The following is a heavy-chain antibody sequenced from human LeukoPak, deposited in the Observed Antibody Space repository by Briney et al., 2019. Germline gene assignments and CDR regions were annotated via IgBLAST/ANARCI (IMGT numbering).Heavy chain of an antibody. V-gene: IGHV3-30*03. J-gene: IGHJ4*02. CDR2: ISYDGSNK. D-gene: IGHD7-27*01. Sequence: TGGSLRLSCAASGFTFSSYGMHWVRQAPGKGLEWVAVISYDGSNKYYAASVKGRFTISRDNSKNTLYLQMNSLRAEDTAVYYCSGAYFDYWGQGTLVTVSS. CDR3: SGAYFDY. CDR1: GFTFSSYG.